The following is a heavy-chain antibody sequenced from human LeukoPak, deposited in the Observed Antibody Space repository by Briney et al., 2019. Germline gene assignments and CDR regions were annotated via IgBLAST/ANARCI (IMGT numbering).Heavy chain of an antibody. J-gene: IGHJ4*02. CDR1: GFTFSSYE. V-gene: IGHV3-48*03. D-gene: IGHD3-10*01. Sequence: GGSLRLSCAASGFTFSSYEMNWVRQAPGKGLEWVSYISSSGSTIYYADSVKGRFTISRDNPKNSLYLQMNSLRAEDTAVYYCARLHGSGSLGFDYWGQGTLVTVSS. CDR3: ARLHGSGSLGFDY. CDR2: ISSSGSTI.